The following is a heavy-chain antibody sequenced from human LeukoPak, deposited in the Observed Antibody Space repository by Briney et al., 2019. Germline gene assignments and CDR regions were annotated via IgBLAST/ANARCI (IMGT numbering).Heavy chain of an antibody. CDR3: AELGITMIGGV. CDR1: GFTFSSYE. V-gene: IGHV3-48*03. J-gene: IGHJ6*04. CDR2: ISSSGSTI. D-gene: IGHD3-10*02. Sequence: GGSPRFSCAASGFTFSSYEMNWVRQAPGKGLEWVSYISSSGSTIYYADSVKGRFTISRDNAKNSLYLQMNSLRAEDTAVYYCAELGITMIGGVWGKGTTVTISS.